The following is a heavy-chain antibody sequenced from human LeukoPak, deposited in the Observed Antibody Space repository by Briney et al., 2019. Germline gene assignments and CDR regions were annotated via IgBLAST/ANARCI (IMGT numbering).Heavy chain of an antibody. Sequence: ASVKVSCKASGYTFTSYYMHWVRQAPGQGLEWMGGIIPIFGTANYAQKFQGRVTITADESTSTAYMELSSLRSEDTAVYYCARYPDIVVVPAAVAHYYYYGMDVWGQGTTVTVSS. CDR3: ARYPDIVVVPAAVAHYYYYGMDV. D-gene: IGHD2-2*01. CDR1: GYTFTSYY. V-gene: IGHV1-69*13. J-gene: IGHJ6*02. CDR2: IIPIFGTA.